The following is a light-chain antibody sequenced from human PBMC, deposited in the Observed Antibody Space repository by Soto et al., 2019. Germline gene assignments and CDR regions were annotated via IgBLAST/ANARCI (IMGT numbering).Light chain of an antibody. CDR1: DIGSKS. V-gene: IGLV3-21*02. J-gene: IGLJ2*01. CDR2: DES. Sequence: SYELTQAPSVSVAPGQTARITCGGDDIGSKSVHWYQQKPGQAPVLVVYDESDRPSGIPERFSGSKSGNTASLTLSRVETGDEADYYCQVWQTSSDHPVFFGGGTKVTVL. CDR3: QVWQTSSDHPVF.